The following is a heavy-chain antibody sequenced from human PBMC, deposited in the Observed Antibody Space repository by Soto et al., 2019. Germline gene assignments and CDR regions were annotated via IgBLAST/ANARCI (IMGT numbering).Heavy chain of an antibody. CDR1: GGSISSGDYY. J-gene: IGHJ3*02. V-gene: IGHV4-31*03. CDR2: IYYSGST. CDR3: ARLPVPCGGGDCYSSAFDI. D-gene: IGHD2-21*02. Sequence: SETLSLTCTVSGGSISSGDYYWSWIRQHPGKGLEWIGDIYYSGSTYFNPSLKSRVIISADTSKNQFSLKLSSVTAADAAVYYCARLPVPCGGGDCYSSAFDIWGQGTMVTVSS.